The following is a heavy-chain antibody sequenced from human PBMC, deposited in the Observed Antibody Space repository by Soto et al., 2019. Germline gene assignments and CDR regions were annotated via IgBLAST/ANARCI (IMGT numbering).Heavy chain of an antibody. Sequence: EGQLVGSGGGLVQPGGSLRLSCAASGFSFRNYWMNWVRQAPGKGLEWVANIKEDGSEMNYVDSVKGRFTISRDNAKNSVYLQMNSLRAEDTAVYYCLSFWNDSWGQGTLVTVSS. D-gene: IGHD1-1*01. CDR1: GFSFRNYW. CDR3: LSFWNDS. V-gene: IGHV3-7*03. J-gene: IGHJ4*02. CDR2: IKEDGSEM.